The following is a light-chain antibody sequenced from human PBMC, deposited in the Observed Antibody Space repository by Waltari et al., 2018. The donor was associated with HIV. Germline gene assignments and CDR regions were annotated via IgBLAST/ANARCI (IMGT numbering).Light chain of an antibody. V-gene: IGKV3-15*01. CDR1: QSVSSN. CDR2: SAS. Sequence: EIVMTQSPATLSVSPGKTATLSCRGSQSVSSNLAWYQQKAGQTPRLLIYSASTRATGIPPRFSGSGSGTRFALTISSVQPEDVAEYYCQQYNDWPWFTFGQGTKLEIK. CDR3: QQYNDWPWFT. J-gene: IGKJ2*01.